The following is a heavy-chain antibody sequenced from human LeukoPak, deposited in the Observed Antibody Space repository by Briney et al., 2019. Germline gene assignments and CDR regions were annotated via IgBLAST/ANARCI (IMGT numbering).Heavy chain of an antibody. CDR2: ISSSGSTI. Sequence: GESLRLSCAASGFTFSDYYMSWIRQAPGKGLEWVSYISSSGSTIYYADSVKGRFTISRDNAKNPLYLQMNSLRAEDTAVYYCARDREDTAMAYWGQGTLVTVSS. CDR3: ARDREDTAMAY. V-gene: IGHV3-11*04. J-gene: IGHJ4*02. D-gene: IGHD5-18*01. CDR1: GFTFSDYY.